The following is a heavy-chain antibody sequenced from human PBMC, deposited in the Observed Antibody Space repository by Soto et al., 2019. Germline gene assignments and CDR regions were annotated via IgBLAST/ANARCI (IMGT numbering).Heavy chain of an antibody. V-gene: IGHV3-7*03. CDR3: ARDGPFISVAAPAFQYAMDV. CDR2: IKQDGSEN. D-gene: IGHD6-19*01. J-gene: IGHJ6*02. CDR1: SFTFSSYW. Sequence: DVRLVESGGGLVQPGGSLRLSCAASSFTFSSYWLSWVRQAPGKGLEWVATIKQDGSENYYVDSVKGRFTISRDNAKNSLYLQMSSLRAYDTAVYYCARDGPFISVAAPAFQYAMDVWGQGTTVTVS.